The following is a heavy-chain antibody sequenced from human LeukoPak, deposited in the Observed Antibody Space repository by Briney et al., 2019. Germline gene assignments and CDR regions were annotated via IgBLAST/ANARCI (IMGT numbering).Heavy chain of an antibody. CDR1: VGTFIIYA. V-gene: IGHV1-69*13. Sequence: ASVTVSFTASVGTFIIYAISWVRQAPGQGLEWMGGIIPIFGTANYAQKFQGRVTITADESTSTAYMELSSLRSEDTAVYYCARGAVNTATLVDYWGQGTLVTVSS. CDR3: ARGAVNTATLVDY. J-gene: IGHJ4*02. D-gene: IGHD5-18*01. CDR2: IIPIFGTA.